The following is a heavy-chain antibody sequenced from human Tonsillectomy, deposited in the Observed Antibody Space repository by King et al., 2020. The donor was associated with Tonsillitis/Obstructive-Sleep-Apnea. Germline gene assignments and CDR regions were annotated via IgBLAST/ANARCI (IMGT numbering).Heavy chain of an antibody. CDR3: ARDSSSGLDDAFDI. V-gene: IGHV1-69*10. CDR2: IIPILGIA. Sequence: QLVQSGAEVKKPGSSVKVSCKASGGTFSSYAISWVRQAPGQGLEWMGGIIPILGIANYAQKFQGRVTITVDKSTSTAYMELSSLRSEDTAVYYCARDSSSGLDDAFDIWGQETMVTVSS. J-gene: IGHJ3*02. D-gene: IGHD3-22*01. CDR1: GGTFSSYA.